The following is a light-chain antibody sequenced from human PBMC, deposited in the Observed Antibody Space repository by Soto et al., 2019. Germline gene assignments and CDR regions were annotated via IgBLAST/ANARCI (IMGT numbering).Light chain of an antibody. V-gene: IGKV1-39*01. CDR2: AAS. Sequence: DIQMTQSPSSLSASVGDRVTITCRASQTISNYLNWYQQKPGKAPQLLIYAASSLQSGVPPRFSGSGSGTDFTLTISSLQPEDFATYYCQQSYSTPFTFGPGTKVDI. J-gene: IGKJ3*01. CDR1: QTISNY. CDR3: QQSYSTPFT.